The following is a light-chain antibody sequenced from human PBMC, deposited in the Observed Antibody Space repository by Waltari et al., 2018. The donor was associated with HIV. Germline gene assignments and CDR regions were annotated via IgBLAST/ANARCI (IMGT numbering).Light chain of an antibody. Sequence: QSALTQPPSASGSPGQSVTISCTGTSSDVGGYNYVSWYQQHPGKAPKLLIYEVSKRPSGVPVRFSGSKSGNTASLTVSGLQAEDEADYYCSSYAGSNDFGVFGGGTKLTVL. CDR2: EVS. CDR3: SSYAGSNDFGV. CDR1: SSDVGGYNY. J-gene: IGLJ2*01. V-gene: IGLV2-8*01.